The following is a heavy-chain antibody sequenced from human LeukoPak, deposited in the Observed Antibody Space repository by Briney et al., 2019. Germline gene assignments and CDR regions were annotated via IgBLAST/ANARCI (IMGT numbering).Heavy chain of an antibody. CDR2: IYYSGST. CDR1: GGSISSGGYY. V-gene: IGHV4-31*03. J-gene: IGHJ4*02. CDR3: ARDRSGDSSDLYYFDY. D-gene: IGHD6-19*01. Sequence: SQTLSLTCTVSGGSISSGGYYWSWIRQHPGKGLEWIGYIYYSGSTYYNPSLKSRVTISVDTSKNQFSLKLSSVTAADTAVYYCARDRSGDSSDLYYFDYWGQGTLVTVSS.